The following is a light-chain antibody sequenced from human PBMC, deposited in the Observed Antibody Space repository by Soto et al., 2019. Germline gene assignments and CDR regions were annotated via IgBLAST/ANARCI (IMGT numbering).Light chain of an antibody. CDR1: QSISSW. V-gene: IGKV1-5*01. J-gene: IGKJ1*01. CDR2: DAS. Sequence: DIQMTHSPSTLAATAGDRVAMTWRASQSISSWLAWYQHKPGKAPKLLIYDASNLDSGVPSRFSGSGSGTEFSLTISNLQPDDCATYYCQQYENYWTFGQGTKVDIK. CDR3: QQYENYWT.